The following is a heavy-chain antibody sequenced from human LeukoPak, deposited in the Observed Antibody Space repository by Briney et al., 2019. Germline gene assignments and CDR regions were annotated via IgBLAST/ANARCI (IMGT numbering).Heavy chain of an antibody. J-gene: IGHJ6*02. CDR2: ISGSGAYP. V-gene: IGHV3-23*01. Sequence: GGSLRLSCAASGFTFSSYAMSWVRQAPGKGLEWISAISGSGAYPSYADSVKGRFTISRDNSKNTLYLQMNGLRAEDTAVYYCAKHNWNYEDSYYYYGMDVWGQGTTVTVPS. CDR3: AKHNWNYEDSYYYYGMDV. D-gene: IGHD1-7*01. CDR1: GFTFSSYA.